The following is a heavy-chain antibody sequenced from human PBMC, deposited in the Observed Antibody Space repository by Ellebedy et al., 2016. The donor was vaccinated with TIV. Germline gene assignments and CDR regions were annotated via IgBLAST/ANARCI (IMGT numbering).Heavy chain of an antibody. CDR2: IGAAGDT. D-gene: IGHD1-14*01. V-gene: IGHV3-13*01. CDR1: GFTFSSYD. Sequence: GESLKISCAASGFTFSSYDMHWVRQGSGNGLEWVSSIGAAGDTYYAGFVKGRVAISRENAKNSLYLQLKNVRVGDTAVYYCARATADFDYWGQGTLVTVSS. J-gene: IGHJ4*02. CDR3: ARATADFDY.